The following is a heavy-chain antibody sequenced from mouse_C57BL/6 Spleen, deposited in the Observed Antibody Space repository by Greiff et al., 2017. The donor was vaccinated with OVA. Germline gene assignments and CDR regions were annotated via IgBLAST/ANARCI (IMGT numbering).Heavy chain of an antibody. CDR2: INPNNGGT. CDR1: GYTFTDYY. CDR3: ASGDELGPTDY. V-gene: IGHV1-26*01. Sequence: VQLQQSGPELVKPGASVKISCKASGYTFTDYYMNWVKQSHGKSLEWIGDINPNNGGTSYNQKFKGKATLTVDKPSSTAYMQLSSLTSEDSAVYYCASGDELGPTDYWGQGTTLTVSS. D-gene: IGHD4-1*01. J-gene: IGHJ2*01.